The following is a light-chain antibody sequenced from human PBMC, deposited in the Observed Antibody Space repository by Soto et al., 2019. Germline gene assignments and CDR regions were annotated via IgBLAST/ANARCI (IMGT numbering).Light chain of an antibody. CDR3: GTWDSSLSAGV. Sequence: QSVLTQPPSVSAAPGQKVTISCSGSSSNIGNNYVSWYQQLPGTAPKLLIYDNNKRPSGIPDRFSGSKSGTSATLGITGLRTGDEAGYYCGTWDSSLSAGVFGGGTKVTVL. CDR1: SSNIGNNY. CDR2: DNN. V-gene: IGLV1-51*01. J-gene: IGLJ2*01.